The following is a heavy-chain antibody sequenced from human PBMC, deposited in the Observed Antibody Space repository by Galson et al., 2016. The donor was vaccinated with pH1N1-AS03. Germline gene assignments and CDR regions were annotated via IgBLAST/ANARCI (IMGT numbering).Heavy chain of an antibody. CDR3: AKGYSATPSGTFDI. CDR1: GGTFNTYA. Sequence: ASGGTFNTYAISWVRQAPGQGLEWMGRITPMLNIPDYAQKFQVRVTITADKSTNTAYVELTNLRSDDTALYYCAKGYSATPSGTFDIWGQGTMVTVSS. D-gene: IGHD2-15*01. J-gene: IGHJ3*02. CDR2: ITPMLNIP. V-gene: IGHV1-69*04.